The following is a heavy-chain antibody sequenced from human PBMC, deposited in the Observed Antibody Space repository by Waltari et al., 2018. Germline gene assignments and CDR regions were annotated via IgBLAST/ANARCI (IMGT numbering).Heavy chain of an antibody. J-gene: IGHJ5*02. Sequence: QVQLVQSGAEVKKPGSSVKVSCKASGGTFGSYAIRWVRQAPGQGLEWMGGIIPIFGTANYAQKFQCRVTITADESTSTAYMELSSLRSEDTAVYYCARGLGGDYYDSSGYTPGWFDPWGQGTLVTVSS. CDR3: ARGLGGDYYDSSGYTPGWFDP. CDR1: GGTFGSYA. V-gene: IGHV1-69*01. CDR2: IIPIFGTA. D-gene: IGHD3-22*01.